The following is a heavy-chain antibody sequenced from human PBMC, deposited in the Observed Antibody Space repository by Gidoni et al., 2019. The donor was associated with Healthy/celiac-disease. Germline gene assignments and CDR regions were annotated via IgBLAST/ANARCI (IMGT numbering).Heavy chain of an antibody. CDR1: GYTFTSYG. J-gene: IGHJ4*02. CDR2: ISAYNGNT. Sequence: QVQLVQSGAEVKKPGASVKVSCKASGYTFTSYGISWVRQAPGQGLEWMGWISAYNGNTNYAQKLQGRVTMTTDTSTSTAYMELRSLRSDDTAVYYCARGVYYDYIWGSYRWDGDFDYWGQGTLVTVSS. D-gene: IGHD3-16*02. CDR3: ARGVYYDYIWGSYRWDGDFDY. V-gene: IGHV1-18*01.